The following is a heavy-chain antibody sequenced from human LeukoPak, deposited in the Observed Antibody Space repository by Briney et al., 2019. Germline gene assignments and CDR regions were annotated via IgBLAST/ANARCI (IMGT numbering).Heavy chain of an antibody. CDR1: GFTFSSYS. CDR2: ISSSSSYI. J-gene: IGHJ6*03. Sequence: GGSLRLSCAASGFTFSSYSMNWVRQAPGKGLEWVSSISSSSSYIYYADSVKGRFTISRDNAKNSLYLQMNSLGAEDMALYYCAKGGGGRLIYYYYMDVWGKGTTVTVSS. CDR3: AKGGGGRLIYYYYMDV. D-gene: IGHD3-16*01. V-gene: IGHV3-21*04.